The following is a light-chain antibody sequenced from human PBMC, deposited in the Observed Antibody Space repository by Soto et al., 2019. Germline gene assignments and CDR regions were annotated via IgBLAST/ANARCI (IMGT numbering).Light chain of an antibody. CDR2: VNSDGSH. V-gene: IGLV4-69*02. CDR1: SGLSNYA. J-gene: IGLJ2*01. CDR3: QTWSSGFSVV. Sequence: QLVLTQSPSASASLGASVKLTCPLSSGLSNYAIAWHQQQPGKGPRYLMKVNSDGSHNKGDGIPDRFSGSSSGAERYLTISSLQSEDEADYYCQTWSSGFSVVFGGGTKVTVL.